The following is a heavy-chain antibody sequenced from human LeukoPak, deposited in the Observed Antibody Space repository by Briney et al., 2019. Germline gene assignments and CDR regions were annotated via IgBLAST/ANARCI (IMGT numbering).Heavy chain of an antibody. CDR1: GFTFSSYW. Sequence: SGGSLRLSCAASGFTFSSYWMSWVRQAPGKGLEWVANIKQDGSEKYYVDSVKGRFTISRDNAKNSLYLQMNSLRAEDTAVYYCAREDYYGSGSPLGYWGQGTLVTVSS. J-gene: IGHJ4*02. CDR2: IKQDGSEK. D-gene: IGHD3-10*01. CDR3: AREDYYGSGSPLGY. V-gene: IGHV3-7*01.